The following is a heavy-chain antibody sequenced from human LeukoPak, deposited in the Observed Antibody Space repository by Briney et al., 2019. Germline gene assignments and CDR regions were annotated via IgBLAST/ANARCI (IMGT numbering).Heavy chain of an antibody. V-gene: IGHV3-7*01. D-gene: IGHD3-16*02. CDR3: ARDPMITFGGVIAQYYFDY. CDR2: IKQDGSEK. J-gene: IGHJ4*02. CDR1: GFTFSSYW. Sequence: GGSLRLSCAASGFTFSSYWMSWVRQAPGKGLEWVANIKQDGSEKYYVDSVKGRFTISRDNAKNSLYLQMNSLRAEDTAVYYCARDPMITFGGVIAQYYFDYWGQGTLVTVSS.